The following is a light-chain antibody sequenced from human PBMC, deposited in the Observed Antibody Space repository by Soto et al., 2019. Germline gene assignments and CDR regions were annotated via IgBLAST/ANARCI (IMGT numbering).Light chain of an antibody. CDR2: DVS. V-gene: IGLV2-14*01. Sequence: QSALTQPASVSGSPGQSITISCTGTSSDVGGYNYVSWYQQHPGKAPKLMIYDVSNRPSGVSNRFSCSKSGNTASLTISGRQAEDEADYYCSSYTSSSPYVFGTGTKLTVL. CDR1: SSDVGGYNY. CDR3: SSYTSSSPYV. J-gene: IGLJ1*01.